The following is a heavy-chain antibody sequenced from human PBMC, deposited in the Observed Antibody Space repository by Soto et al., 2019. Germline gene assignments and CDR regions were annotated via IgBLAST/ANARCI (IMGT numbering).Heavy chain of an antibody. CDR2: IYYNGRT. Sequence: SETLSLTCTVSGGSISTYYWSWIRQPPGKGLEWIGYIYYNGRTNYNPSLESRVTISLDTSKSQFSLKLSSVSAADTAVYYCARDGSLYYFWSGPYFFSYWGPGSLVTVSS. D-gene: IGHD3-3*01. J-gene: IGHJ4*02. CDR3: ARDGSLYYFWSGPYFFSY. V-gene: IGHV4-59*01. CDR1: GGSISTYY.